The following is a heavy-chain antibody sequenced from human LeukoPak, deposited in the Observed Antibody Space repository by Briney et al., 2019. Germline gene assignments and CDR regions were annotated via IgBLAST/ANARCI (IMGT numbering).Heavy chain of an antibody. V-gene: IGHV4-34*01. CDR1: GGSFSGYY. CDR2: INHSGST. J-gene: IGHJ3*02. Sequence: SETLSLTCAVYGGSFSGYYWSWIRQPPGKGLEWIGEINHSGSTNYNPSLKSRVTISVDKSKNQFSLKLSSVTAADTAVYYCARDKLDSSGYWDAFDIWGQGTMVTVSS. CDR3: ARDKLDSSGYWDAFDI. D-gene: IGHD3-22*01.